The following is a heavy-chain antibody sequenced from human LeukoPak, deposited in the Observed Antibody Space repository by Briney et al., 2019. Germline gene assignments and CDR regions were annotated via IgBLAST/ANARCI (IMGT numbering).Heavy chain of an antibody. CDR1: GGSISTSNYY. Sequence: SETLSLTCDVSGGSISTSNYYWGWIRQPAGKGLEWIGRIYTSGSTNYNPSLKSRVTMSVDTSKNQFSLKLSSVTAADTAVYYCARDSRSTSSGNDYWGQGTLVTVSS. J-gene: IGHJ4*02. CDR3: ARDSRSTSSGNDY. CDR2: IYTSGST. V-gene: IGHV4-61*02. D-gene: IGHD6-19*01.